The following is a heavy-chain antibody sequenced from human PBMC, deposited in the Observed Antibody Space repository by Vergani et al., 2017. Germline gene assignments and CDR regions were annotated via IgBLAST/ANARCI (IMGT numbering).Heavy chain of an antibody. CDR3: ARAEFSTNFYGQSYYLDY. CDR2: VYFTGST. D-gene: IGHD6-6*01. V-gene: IGHV4-4*07. Sequence: QVQLQESGPGLVKSSQTLSLTCRVSGVSINSRYYWTWVRQPAGKGLQWLGRVYFTGSTNYKPSLRSRLSLSIDTSLNEFSLKLHSVSADDSAMYFCARAEFSTNFYGQSYYLDYWGQGIPVTVSS. CDR1: GVSINSRYY. J-gene: IGHJ4*02.